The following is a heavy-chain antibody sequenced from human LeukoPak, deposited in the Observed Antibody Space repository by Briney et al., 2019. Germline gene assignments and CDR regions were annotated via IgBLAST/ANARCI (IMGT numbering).Heavy chain of an antibody. D-gene: IGHD3-10*01. CDR1: GFTVSSNY. CDR2: IFSGGST. V-gene: IGHV3-66*01. J-gene: IGHJ4*02. CDR3: AREGRKYGSGSLYYFDY. Sequence: GGSLRLSCAASGFTVSSNYMNWVRQAPGKGLEWVSVIFSGGSTYYADSVKGRFTISRDNSKNTLYLQMNSLGAEDTAVYYCAREGRKYGSGSLYYFDYWGQGTLVTVSS.